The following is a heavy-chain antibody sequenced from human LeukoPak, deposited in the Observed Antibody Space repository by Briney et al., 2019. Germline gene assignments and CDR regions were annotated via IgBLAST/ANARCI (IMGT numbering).Heavy chain of an antibody. CDR1: GFTFSDYY. J-gene: IGHJ2*01. Sequence: GGSLRLSCAASGFTFSDYYMSWIRQAPGKELEWVSSISSSSSYIYYADSVKGRFTISRDNAKNSLYLQMNSLRAEDTAVYYCAREALSGSGWQAHFDLWGRGTLVTVSS. D-gene: IGHD6-19*01. CDR2: ISSSSSYI. CDR3: AREALSGSGWQAHFDL. V-gene: IGHV3-11*06.